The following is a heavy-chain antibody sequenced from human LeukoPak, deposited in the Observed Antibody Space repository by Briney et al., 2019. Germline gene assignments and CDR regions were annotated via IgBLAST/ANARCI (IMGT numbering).Heavy chain of an antibody. CDR1: GFTFSSYA. CDR2: ISYDGSNK. Sequence: GGSLRLSCAASGFTFSSYAMHWVRQAPGKGLEWVAVISYDGSNKYYADSVKGRFTISRDNSKNTLYLQMNSLRAEDTAVYYCAREPFDYWGRGTLVTVSS. J-gene: IGHJ4*02. V-gene: IGHV3-30*01. CDR3: AREPFDY.